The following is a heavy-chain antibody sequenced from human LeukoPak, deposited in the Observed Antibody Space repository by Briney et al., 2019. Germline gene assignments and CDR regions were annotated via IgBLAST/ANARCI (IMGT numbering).Heavy chain of an antibody. CDR3: ARGSEWLRLGAFDI. D-gene: IGHD5-12*01. V-gene: IGHV3-15*01. CDR2: IKSKTDGGTT. CDR1: GFTFSNAW. J-gene: IGHJ3*02. Sequence: PGGSLRLSCAVSGFTFSNAWMTWVRQAPGKGLEWVGHIKSKTDGGTTDYAAPVKGRFTISRDNSKNTLYLQMNSLRAEDTAVYYCARGSEWLRLGAFDIWGQGTMVTVSS.